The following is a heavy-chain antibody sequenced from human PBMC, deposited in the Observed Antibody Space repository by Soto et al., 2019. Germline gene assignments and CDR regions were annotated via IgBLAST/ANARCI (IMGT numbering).Heavy chain of an antibody. CDR1: GYIFTTYL. Sequence: GESLKISFKASGYIFTTYLIAWVRQMPVKGLEWMGRIGPSDSHTNYGPSFEGHVTISVDKSISTAYLQWSSLRASETAMYYCARSTAASGVVAFDPWGQGTLVPVCS. CDR3: ARSTAASGVVAFDP. V-gene: IGHV5-10-1*01. CDR2: IGPSDSHT. J-gene: IGHJ5*02. D-gene: IGHD2-8*02.